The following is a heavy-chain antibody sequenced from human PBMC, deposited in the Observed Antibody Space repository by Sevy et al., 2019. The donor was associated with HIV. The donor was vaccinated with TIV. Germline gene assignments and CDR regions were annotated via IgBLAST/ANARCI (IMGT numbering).Heavy chain of an antibody. V-gene: IGHV3-23*01. Sequence: GGSLRLSCTASGFTFNTYAMSWVRRAPGKGLEWVSAIGSGGTTYYVDSVKGRFTISRDNSKTTLYLQMNSLRVDDTAVYYCARNLRAKYLEGYFDYWGQGILVTVSS. CDR2: IGSGGTT. CDR3: ARNLRAKYLEGYFDY. J-gene: IGHJ4*02. CDR1: GFTFNTYA. D-gene: IGHD1-20*01.